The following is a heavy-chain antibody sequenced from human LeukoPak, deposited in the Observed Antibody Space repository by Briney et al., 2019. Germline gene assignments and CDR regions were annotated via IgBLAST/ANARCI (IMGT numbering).Heavy chain of an antibody. CDR1: GYTFTSYG. V-gene: IGHV1-18*01. CDR3: ARLGHIVVVTANYYFDY. J-gene: IGHJ4*02. D-gene: IGHD2-21*02. Sequence: ASVKVSCKASGYTFTSYGISWVRQAPGQGLEWMGWISVYNGNTNYAQKLQGRVTMTTDTSTSTAYMELRSLRSDDTAVYYCARLGHIVVVTANYYFDYWGQGTLVTVSS. CDR2: ISVYNGNT.